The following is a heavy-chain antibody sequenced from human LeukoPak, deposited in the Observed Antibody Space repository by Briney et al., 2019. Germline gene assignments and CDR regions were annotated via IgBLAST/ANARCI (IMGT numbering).Heavy chain of an antibody. V-gene: IGHV3-7*01. D-gene: IGHD3-10*01. CDR1: GFTFSSSW. CDR3: VRSHHPGGWFDP. J-gene: IGHJ5*02. Sequence: GKSLRLSCEASGFTFSSSWMSWVRQGPGEGLEWVVSINPDTSEINYVDAVRGRFTISRANAKNSLYLQMSSLTADDTALYYCVRSHHPGGWFDPWGQGTLVTVSS. CDR2: INPDTSEI.